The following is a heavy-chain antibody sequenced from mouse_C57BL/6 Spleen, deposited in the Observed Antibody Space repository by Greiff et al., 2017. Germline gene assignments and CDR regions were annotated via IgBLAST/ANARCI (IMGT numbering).Heavy chain of an antibody. Sequence: VQLKESGEGLVKPGGSLKLSCAASGFSFSSCAMSWVRQTPEERQVWVAYISSGGDYIYYADTVKGRITISRDNARNTLYLQMSSLTSADTAVYSCTRGSYGSSFDYWGQGTTLTVSS. CDR2: ISSGGDYI. CDR1: GFSFSSCA. J-gene: IGHJ2*01. D-gene: IGHD1-1*01. CDR3: TRGSYGSSFDY. V-gene: IGHV5-9-1*02.